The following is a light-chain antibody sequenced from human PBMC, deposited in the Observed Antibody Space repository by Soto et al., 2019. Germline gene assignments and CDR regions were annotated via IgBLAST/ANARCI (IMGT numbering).Light chain of an antibody. CDR1: SSNIGSNT. J-gene: IGLJ3*02. Sequence: QSVLTQAPSASGTPGQRVTISCSGSSSNIGSNTVNWYQQLPGTAPKLLIYRNNQRPSGVPDRFSGSKSGTSASLAIGGLQSEDEADYYCAAWDDRLNAGVFGGGTKLTVL. CDR2: RNN. V-gene: IGLV1-44*01. CDR3: AAWDDRLNAGV.